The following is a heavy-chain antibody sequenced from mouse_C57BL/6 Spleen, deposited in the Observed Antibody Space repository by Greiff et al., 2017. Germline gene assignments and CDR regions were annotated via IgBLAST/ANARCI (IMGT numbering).Heavy chain of an antibody. V-gene: IGHV5-6*01. CDR1: GFTFSSYG. CDR2: ISSGGSYT. CDR3: ARKAYEYDGGYAMDC. Sequence: EVLLVQSGGDLVKPGGSLKLSCAASGFTFSSYGMSWVRQTPDKRLEWVATISSGGSYTYYPDSVKGRFTISRDNAKNTLYLQMSSLKSEDTAMYCCARKAYEYDGGYAMDCWGQGTSVTVSS. D-gene: IGHD2-4*01. J-gene: IGHJ4*01.